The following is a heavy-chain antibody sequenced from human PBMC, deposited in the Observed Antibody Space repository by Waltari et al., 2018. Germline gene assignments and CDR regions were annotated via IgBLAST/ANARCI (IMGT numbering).Heavy chain of an antibody. D-gene: IGHD3-16*01. CDR1: GFRFDDYA. CDR2: ISWNSGSI. CDR3: ARDMAGGGGTSGWIDF. Sequence: EMRLVESGGAVTQPGRSLRLSCVASGFRFDDYAMHWVRQVPGKGLEWVSLISWNSGSIVYSDSLKSRVTISRDNSRNSLHLHINNLRSEDTALYFCARDMAGGGGTSGWIDFWGQGTLVTVSS. V-gene: IGHV3-43D*03. J-gene: IGHJ4*02.